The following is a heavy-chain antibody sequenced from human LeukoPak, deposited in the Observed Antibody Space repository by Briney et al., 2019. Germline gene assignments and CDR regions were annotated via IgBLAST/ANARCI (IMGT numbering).Heavy chain of an antibody. CDR3: ARDRGGYYDFWSGYYPPETDYGMDV. V-gene: IGHV4-59*01. Sequence: SETLSLTCTVSGGSISSYYWSWIRQPPGKGLEWIGYIYYSGSTNYNPSLKSRVTISVDTSKNQFSLKLSSVTAADTAVYYCARDRGGYYDFWSGYYPPETDYGMDVWGQGTTVTVSS. CDR2: IYYSGST. J-gene: IGHJ6*02. CDR1: GGSISSYY. D-gene: IGHD3-3*01.